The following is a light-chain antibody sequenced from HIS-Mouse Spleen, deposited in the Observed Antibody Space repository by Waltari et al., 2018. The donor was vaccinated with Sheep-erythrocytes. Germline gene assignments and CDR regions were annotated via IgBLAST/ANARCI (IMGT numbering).Light chain of an antibody. V-gene: IGLV2-23*01. CDR1: SSDVGRYNL. J-gene: IGLJ3*02. Sequence: QSALTQPRSVSGSPGQSVTISCTGTSSDVGRYNLVSLYQQHPGKAPKLMIYEGSKRPAGVSNRFSGSKSGNTASLTISGLQAEDEADYYCCSYAGSSTPWVFGGGTKLTVL. CDR2: EGS. CDR3: CSYAGSSTPWV.